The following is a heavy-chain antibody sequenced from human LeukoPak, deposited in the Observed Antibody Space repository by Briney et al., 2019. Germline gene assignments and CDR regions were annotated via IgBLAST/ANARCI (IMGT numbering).Heavy chain of an antibody. CDR2: IYHSGST. V-gene: IGHV4-30-2*01. D-gene: IGHD6-19*01. J-gene: IGHJ4*02. Sequence: NPSETLSLTCAVSGGSISSGGYSWSWIRQPPGKGLEWIGYIYHSGSTYYNPSLKSRVTISVDRSKNQFSLKLSSVTAADTAVYYCARALAGDFDYWGQGTLVTASS. CDR1: GGSISSGGYS. CDR3: ARALAGDFDY.